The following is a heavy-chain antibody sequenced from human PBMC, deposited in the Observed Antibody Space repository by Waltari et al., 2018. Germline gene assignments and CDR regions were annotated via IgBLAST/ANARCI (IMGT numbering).Heavy chain of an antibody. V-gene: IGHV1-24*01. CDR1: GCTLTELS. Sequence: QVQLVQAGAEGKKPGASVKVSCKVSGCTLTELSMHWVRQAPGKGLEWMGGYDPEDGELLNEQNCQGRVSITDDTATESAYMELLVLRYEVTALYYCATGIASAGTFDYWGQGTLVIVSS. J-gene: IGHJ4*02. D-gene: IGHD6-13*01. CDR2: YDPEDGEL. CDR3: ATGIASAGTFDY.